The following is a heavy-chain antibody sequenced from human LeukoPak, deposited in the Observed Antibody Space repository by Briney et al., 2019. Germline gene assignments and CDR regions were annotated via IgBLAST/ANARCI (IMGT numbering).Heavy chain of an antibody. CDR3: ASSFQRYCSSTSCYGGVPYGMDV. Sequence: GGSLRLSCAASGFTFSSYSMNWVRQAPGKGLEWVSSISSSSSYIYYADSVKGRFTISRDNAKNSLYLQMNSLRAEDTAVYYCASSFQRYCSSTSCYGGVPYGMDVWGQGTTVTVSS. D-gene: IGHD2-2*01. CDR2: ISSSSSYI. V-gene: IGHV3-21*01. J-gene: IGHJ6*02. CDR1: GFTFSSYS.